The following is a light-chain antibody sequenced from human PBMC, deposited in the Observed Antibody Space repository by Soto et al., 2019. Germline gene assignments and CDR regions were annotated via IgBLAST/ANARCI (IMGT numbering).Light chain of an antibody. CDR2: EVS. CDR3: SSYTSSATLV. J-gene: IGLJ2*01. CDR1: TSDVGLYNY. V-gene: IGLV2-14*01. Sequence: QSVLTQPASVSGSPGQSITISCTGTTSDVGLYNYVSWYQQHPGKAPKLMISEVSNRPSGVSNRFSGSKSGNTASLTISGLQAEDEADYYCSSYTSSATLVFGAGTKVTVL.